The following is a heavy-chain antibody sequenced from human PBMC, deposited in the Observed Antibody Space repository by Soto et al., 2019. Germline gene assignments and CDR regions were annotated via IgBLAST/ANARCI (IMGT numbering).Heavy chain of an antibody. Sequence: ASVKVSCKASGYTFSDYYIHWVRQAPGQGLEWMGWINPNSGGTKYAPKFQGGVTMTRDTSITTAYMELSSLGAEDTAIYYCAKGRKPDHDDGLCAFDSWGQGVLVTVSS. CDR1: GYTFSDYY. CDR3: AKGRKPDHDDGLCAFDS. V-gene: IGHV1-2*02. J-gene: IGHJ4*02. D-gene: IGHD3-3*01. CDR2: INPNSGGT.